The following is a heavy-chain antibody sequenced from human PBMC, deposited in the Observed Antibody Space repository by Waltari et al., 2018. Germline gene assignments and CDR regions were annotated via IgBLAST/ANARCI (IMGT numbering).Heavy chain of an antibody. CDR3: ARGPFVVISY. Sequence: EVQLVESGGGLVPPGGSLRLSCAASGLTFINYWMSWVRQAPGKGLEWVANINKDGSDNTYVDSVKGRFTISRDNAKNSLYLEMNSLRAEDTAVYYCARGPFVVISYWGQGTLVTVSS. J-gene: IGHJ4*02. V-gene: IGHV3-7*01. CDR2: INKDGSDN. CDR1: GLTFINYW. D-gene: IGHD2-21*01.